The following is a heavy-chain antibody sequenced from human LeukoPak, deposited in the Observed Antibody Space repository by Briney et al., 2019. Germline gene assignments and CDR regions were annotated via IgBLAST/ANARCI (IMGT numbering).Heavy chain of an antibody. CDR1: GGSISSGSYY. CDR3: ARVSYVRGPRSRNWFDP. CDR2: IYTSGST. J-gene: IGHJ5*02. Sequence: YPSETLSLTCTVSGGSISSGSYYWSWIRQPAGKGLEWIGRIYTSGSTNYNPSLKSRVTISVDTSKNQFSLKLSSVTAADTAVYYCARVSYVRGPRSRNWFDPWGQGTLVTVSS. D-gene: IGHD1-26*01. V-gene: IGHV4-61*02.